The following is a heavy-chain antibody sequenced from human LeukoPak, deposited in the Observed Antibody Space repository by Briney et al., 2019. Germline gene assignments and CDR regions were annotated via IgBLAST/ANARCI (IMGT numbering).Heavy chain of an antibody. D-gene: IGHD1-14*01. J-gene: IGHJ4*02. CDR2: INHSGST. Sequence: KPSETLSLTCAVYGGSFSGYYWSWIRQPPGKGLEWIGEINHSGSTNYNPSLKSRVTISVDTSKNQFSLKQSSVTAADTAVYYCARGDRPGYDYWGQGTLVTVSS. CDR3: ARGDRPGYDY. CDR1: GGSFSGYY. V-gene: IGHV4-34*01.